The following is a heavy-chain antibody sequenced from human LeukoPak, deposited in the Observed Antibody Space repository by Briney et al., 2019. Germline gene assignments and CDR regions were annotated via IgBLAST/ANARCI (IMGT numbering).Heavy chain of an antibody. CDR2: ISGSGGST. J-gene: IGHJ5*02. D-gene: IGHD2-2*01. CDR1: GFTFSSYA. CDR3: AKDLGYCSSTSCYNWFDP. V-gene: IGHV3-23*01. Sequence: GGSLRLSCATSGFTFSSYAMSWVRQAPGKGLEWVSAISGSGGSTYYADSVKGRFTISRDNSKNTLYLQMNSLRAEDTAVYYCAKDLGYCSSTSCYNWFDPWGQGTLVTVSS.